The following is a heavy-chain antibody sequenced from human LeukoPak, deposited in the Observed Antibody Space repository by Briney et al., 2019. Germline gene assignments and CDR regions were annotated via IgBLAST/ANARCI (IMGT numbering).Heavy chain of an antibody. CDR3: ARGVKKNVVVVAATHPNWFDP. D-gene: IGHD2-15*01. V-gene: IGHV4-34*01. Sequence: SETLSLTCAVYGGSFSGYYWSWIRQPPGKGLEWIGEINHSGSTNYNLSLKSRVTISVDTSKNQFSLKLSSVTAADTAVYYCARGVKKNVVVVAATHPNWFDPWGQGTLVTVSS. CDR2: INHSGST. J-gene: IGHJ5*02. CDR1: GGSFSGYY.